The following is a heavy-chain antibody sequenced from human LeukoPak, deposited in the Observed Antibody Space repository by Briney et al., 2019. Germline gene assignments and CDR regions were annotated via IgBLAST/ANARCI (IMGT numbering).Heavy chain of an antibody. CDR1: GFTFSSYS. CDR3: ASSSGMETWIQLSFFMDV. V-gene: IGHV3-21*01. Sequence: GGSLRLSCAASGFTFSSYSMNWVRQAPGEGLEWVSSISSSSSYIYYADSVKGRFTISRDNAKNSLYLQMNSLRAEDTAVYYCASSSGMETWIQLSFFMDVWGQGTTVTVSS. J-gene: IGHJ6*02. CDR2: ISSSSSYI. D-gene: IGHD5-18*01.